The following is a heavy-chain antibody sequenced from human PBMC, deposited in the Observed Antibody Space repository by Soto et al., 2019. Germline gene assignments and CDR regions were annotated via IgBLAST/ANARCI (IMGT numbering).Heavy chain of an antibody. CDR1: DGTFSGYY. J-gene: IGHJ2*01. D-gene: IGHD3-3*01. CDR2: INHSGST. Sequence: SETLSHNCAVYDGTFSGYYWSGIRQPPGKGLEWIGEINHSGSTNSNPSLKSRVTISVDTSKNQFSLKLSSVTAADTAVYYCARGRYDFWSGPNWYFDLWGRGTLVTVSS. V-gene: IGHV4-34*01. CDR3: ARGRYDFWSGPNWYFDL.